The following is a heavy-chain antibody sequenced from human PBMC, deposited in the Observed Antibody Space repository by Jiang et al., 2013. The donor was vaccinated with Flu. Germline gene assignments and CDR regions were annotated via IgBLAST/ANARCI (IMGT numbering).Heavy chain of an antibody. CDR2: IYYSGST. CDR1: SISSSSYY. V-gene: IGHV4-39*07. Sequence: SISSSSYYWGWIRQPPGKGLEWIGNIYYSGSTYYNPSLKSRVTISVDTSKNQFSLKLSSVTAADTAVYYCARDLAAAGSFDYWGPGNPGHRLL. J-gene: IGHJ4*02. CDR3: ARDLAAAGSFDY. D-gene: IGHD6-13*01.